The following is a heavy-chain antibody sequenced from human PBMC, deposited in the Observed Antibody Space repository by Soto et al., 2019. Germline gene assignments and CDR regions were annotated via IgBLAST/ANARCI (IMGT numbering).Heavy chain of an antibody. CDR2: INAYNGNT. CDR3: ARMGDVPYYYYGMDV. CDR1: GYPFTTYG. D-gene: IGHD3-16*01. J-gene: IGHJ6*02. Sequence: QLQLVQSGPEVKKPGASVKVSFKASGYPFTTYGVTWVRQAPGQGLEWMGWINAYNGNTNYAQKLQGIVTMTTDTSTSTAYMELRSLRSDDTAVYYCARMGDVPYYYYGMDVWGQGTTVTFSS. V-gene: IGHV1-18*01.